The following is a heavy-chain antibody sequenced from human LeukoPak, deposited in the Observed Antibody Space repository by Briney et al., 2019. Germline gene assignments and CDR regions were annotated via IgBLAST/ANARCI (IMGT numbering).Heavy chain of an antibody. CDR3: ARAEKWLDHFDY. D-gene: IGHD6-19*01. CDR2: IYHSGST. Sequence: SGTLSPTCAVSGGSISSSNWWSWVRQPPGKGLEWIGEIYHSGSTNYNPSLESRVTISVDKSKNQFSLKLSSVTAADTAVYYCARAEKWLDHFDYWGQGTLVTVSS. J-gene: IGHJ4*02. CDR1: GGSISSSNW. V-gene: IGHV4-4*02.